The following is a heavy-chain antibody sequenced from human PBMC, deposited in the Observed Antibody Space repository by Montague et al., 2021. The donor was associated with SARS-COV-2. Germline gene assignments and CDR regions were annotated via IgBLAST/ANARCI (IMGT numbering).Heavy chain of an antibody. D-gene: IGHD4-17*01. CDR3: ARENTVTTFGGPYYIDS. CDR1: GSSVRSYY. CDR2: IYDSGST. J-gene: IGHJ4*02. Sequence: SETLSLTCIVSGSSVRSYYWRWIRQPPGKGLEWIGYIYDSGSTNYNPSLKSRVTISVDTSKNQFSLKLSSVTAADTAVYYCARENTVTTFGGPYYIDSWGQGTLVTASA. V-gene: IGHV4-59*02.